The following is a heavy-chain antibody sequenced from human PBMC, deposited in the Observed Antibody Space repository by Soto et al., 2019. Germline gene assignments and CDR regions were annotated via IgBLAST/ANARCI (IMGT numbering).Heavy chain of an antibody. D-gene: IGHD1-1*01. Sequence: GGSLRLSCAASGFTFSIYAMSWVRHAPGKGLEWVSAISGSGGSTYYADSVKGRFTISRDNSKNTLYLQMNSLRAEDTAVYYCAKDQGTQKVRTNDYWGQGTLVTVSS. CDR3: AKDQGTQKVRTNDY. CDR2: ISGSGGST. V-gene: IGHV3-23*01. CDR1: GFTFSIYA. J-gene: IGHJ4*02.